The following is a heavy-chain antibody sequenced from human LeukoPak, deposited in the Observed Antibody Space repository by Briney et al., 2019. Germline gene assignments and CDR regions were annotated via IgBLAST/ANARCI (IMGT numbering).Heavy chain of an antibody. D-gene: IGHD2/OR15-2a*01. J-gene: IGHJ4*02. V-gene: IGHV3-53*01. CDR2: IYSGGST. CDR3: ASKILAHLDY. CDR1: GFTVSSNY. Sequence: GSLRLSCAASGFTVSSNYMTWVRQAPGKGLEWVSVIYSGGSTYYADSVKGRFTISRDNSKNTLYLQMNSLRAEDTAMYYCASKILAHLDYWGQGTLVTVSS.